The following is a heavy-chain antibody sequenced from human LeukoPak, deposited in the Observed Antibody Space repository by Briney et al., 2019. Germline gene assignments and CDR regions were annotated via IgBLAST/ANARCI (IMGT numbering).Heavy chain of an antibody. CDR2: ISYDGSNK. V-gene: IGHV3-30-3*01. Sequence: PGGSLRLSCAASGFTFSSYAMHWVRQAPGKGLEWVAVISYDGSNKYYADSVKGRFTISRDNSKNTLYLQMNSLRAEDTAEYYCARAQTLSFSPFDYWGQGTLVTVSS. D-gene: IGHD3-3*02. J-gene: IGHJ4*02. CDR3: ARAQTLSFSPFDY. CDR1: GFTFSSYA.